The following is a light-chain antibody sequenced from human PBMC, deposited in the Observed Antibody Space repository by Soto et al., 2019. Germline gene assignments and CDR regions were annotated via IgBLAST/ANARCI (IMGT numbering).Light chain of an antibody. V-gene: IGLV2-14*01. J-gene: IGLJ1*01. CDR1: SSDVGGYSY. CDR2: EVS. CDR3: SSYTSSSTLRV. Sequence: QSVLTQPASVSGSPGQSITISCTGTSSDVGGYSYVSWYQQHPGKAPKLMIYEVSNRPSGVSNRFSGSKSCNTASLTISGLQAEDEADYYCSSYTSSSTLRVFGTGTKVTVL.